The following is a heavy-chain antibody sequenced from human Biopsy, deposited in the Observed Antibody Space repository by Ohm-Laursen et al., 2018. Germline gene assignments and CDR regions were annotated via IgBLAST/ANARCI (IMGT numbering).Heavy chain of an antibody. CDR1: GVTLSGYS. J-gene: IGHJ6*02. V-gene: IGHV3-7*01. CDR3: ARDSGGGDSINGWYDALDL. CDR2: INKDGGVT. D-gene: IGHD2-8*01. Sequence: GSLRLSCTASGVTLSGYSMNWVRQAPGKGLEWVANINKDGGVTNYLDSVKGRFAVSRDNAKNSAYLQMNSLRTEDTAIYYCARDSGGGDSINGWYDALDLWGQGTTVTVSS.